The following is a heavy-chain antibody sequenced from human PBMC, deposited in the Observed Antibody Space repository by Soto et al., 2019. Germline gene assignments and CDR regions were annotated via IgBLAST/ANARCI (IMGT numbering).Heavy chain of an antibody. J-gene: IGHJ6*02. CDR2: ISGSGGST. D-gene: IGHD6-6*01. Sequence: GGSLRLSCAASGSTFSSYAMSWVRQAPGKGLEWVSAISGSGGSTYYADSVKGRFTISRDNSKNTLYLQMNSLRAEDTAVYYCAKEDGSSMVGLYYYYGMDVWGQGTTVTVSS. CDR3: AKEDGSSMVGLYYYYGMDV. V-gene: IGHV3-23*01. CDR1: GSTFSSYA.